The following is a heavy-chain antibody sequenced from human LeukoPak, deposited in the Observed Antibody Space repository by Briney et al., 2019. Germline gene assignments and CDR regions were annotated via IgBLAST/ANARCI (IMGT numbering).Heavy chain of an antibody. J-gene: IGHJ6*02. CDR3: ASDRARGMDV. V-gene: IGHV4-59*01. CDR1: GDSISSYY. CDR2: IYYSGST. Sequence: SETLSLTCTVSGDSISSYYWSWLRQPPGKGLEWIGYIYYSGSTNYNPSLKSRVPISVDTSKNQFSLKLSSVTAADTAVYYCASDRARGMDVWGQGTTVTVSS.